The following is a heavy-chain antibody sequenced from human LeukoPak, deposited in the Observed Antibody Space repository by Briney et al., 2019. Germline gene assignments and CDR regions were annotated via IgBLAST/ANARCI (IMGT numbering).Heavy chain of an antibody. CDR2: ISSSSSYI. Sequence: GGSLRLSCAASGFTFSSYSMNWVRQAPGKGLEWVSSISSSSSYIYYADSVKGRFTISRDNAKNSLYLQTNSLRAEDTAVYYCARELLDYYYMDVWGKGTTVTVSS. D-gene: IGHD2-15*01. CDR1: GFTFSSYS. V-gene: IGHV3-21*01. J-gene: IGHJ6*03. CDR3: ARELLDYYYMDV.